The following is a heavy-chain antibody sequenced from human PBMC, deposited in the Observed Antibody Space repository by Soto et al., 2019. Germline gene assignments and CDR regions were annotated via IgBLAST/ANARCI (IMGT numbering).Heavy chain of an antibody. CDR2: INPNSGGT. J-gene: IGHJ6*02. CDR3: ARDGRRTTVTTPQEGGMDV. CDR1: GYTFTGYY. D-gene: IGHD4-17*01. V-gene: IGHV1-2*04. Sequence: ASVKVSCKASGYTFTGYYMHWVRQAPGQGLEWMGWINPNSGGTNYAQKFQGWVTMTRDTSISTAYMELSRLRSDDTAVYYCARDGRRTTVTTPQEGGMDVWGQGTTVTVSS.